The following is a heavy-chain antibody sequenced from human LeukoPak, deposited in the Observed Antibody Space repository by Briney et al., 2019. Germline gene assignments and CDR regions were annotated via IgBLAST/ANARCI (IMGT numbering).Heavy chain of an antibody. CDR3: ARGPYRSAIRGAYDS. Sequence: SETLSLTCTVYGGSFSGFYWSWIRQPPGKGLESIGEINHSGSTNYNPSLKSRVTISLDTSKNHVSLKLSSVTAADTAVYYCARGPYRSAIRGAYDSWGQGTLVTVSP. CDR2: INHSGST. V-gene: IGHV4-34*01. J-gene: IGHJ4*02. CDR1: GGSFSGFY. D-gene: IGHD3-10*01.